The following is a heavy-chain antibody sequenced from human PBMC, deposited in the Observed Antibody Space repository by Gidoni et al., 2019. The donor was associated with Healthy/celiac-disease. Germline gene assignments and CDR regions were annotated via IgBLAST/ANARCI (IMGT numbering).Heavy chain of an antibody. J-gene: IGHJ4*02. V-gene: IGHV3-30-3*01. CDR1: GLTFSSYA. CDR3: ARDLESYGDYVIGYTGY. Sequence: QVQLVESGGGVVQPGRSLRLSCAASGLTFSSYAMHWVRQAPGKGLEWVAVRSYDGSNKYYADSVKGRFTISRDNSKNTLYLQMNSLRAEDTAVYYCARDLESYGDYVIGYTGYWGQGTLVTVSS. CDR2: RSYDGSNK. D-gene: IGHD4-17*01.